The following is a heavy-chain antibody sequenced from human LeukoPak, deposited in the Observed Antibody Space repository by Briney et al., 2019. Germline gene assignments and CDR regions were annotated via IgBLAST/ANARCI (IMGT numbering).Heavy chain of an antibody. CDR1: GFTFSSYT. CDR2: ISNSGSHI. Sequence: GESLRLSCAASGFTFSSYTMSWVRQAPGKGLEWVSLISNSGSHIYYAESMKGRVTISRDNAKNSLFLQMNSLRDEDTALYYCARVGASSSWYGSYYYYYMDVWGMGTTVTVFS. J-gene: IGHJ6*03. CDR3: ARVGASSSWYGSYYYYYMDV. D-gene: IGHD6-13*01. V-gene: IGHV3-21*01.